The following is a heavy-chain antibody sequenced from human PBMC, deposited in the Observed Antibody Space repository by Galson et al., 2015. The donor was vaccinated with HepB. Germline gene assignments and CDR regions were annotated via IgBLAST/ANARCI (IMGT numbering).Heavy chain of an antibody. V-gene: IGHV3-64*01. J-gene: IGHJ4*02. CDR1: GFSLGNYA. Sequence: SLRLSCAVSGFSLGNYAMHWVRQAPGKGLEFVSAISSDGFSTYYANSVKGRFTISRDSSKNTLHLQMGSLRVEDMALYFCAREVSSVSSGDYFGYWGPGTLVTVSS. CDR2: ISSDGFST. CDR3: AREVSSVSSGDYFGY. D-gene: IGHD6-19*01.